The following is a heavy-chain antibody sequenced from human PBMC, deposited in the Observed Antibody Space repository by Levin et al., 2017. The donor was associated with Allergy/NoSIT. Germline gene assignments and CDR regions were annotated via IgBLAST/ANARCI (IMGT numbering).Heavy chain of an antibody. D-gene: IGHD4-17*01. CDR1: GGSFSGYY. CDR2: INHSGST. CDR3: ARGQDGETSYFDY. V-gene: IGHV4-34*01. Sequence: SETLSLTCAVYGGSFSGYYWSWIRQPPGKGLEWIGEINHSGSTNYNPSLKSRVTISVDTSKNQFSLKLSSVTAADTAVYYCARGQDGETSYFDYWGQGTLVTVSS. J-gene: IGHJ4*02.